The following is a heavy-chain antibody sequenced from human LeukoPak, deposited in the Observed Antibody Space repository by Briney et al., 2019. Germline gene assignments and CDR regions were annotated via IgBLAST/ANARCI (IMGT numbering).Heavy chain of an antibody. Sequence: GGSLRLSCAASGFTVSSNYMSWVRQAPGKGLEWVSVIYSGGSTYYADSVKGRFTISRDNSKNTLYLQMNSLRAEDTAVYYCAKELWFGEAPGDYWGQGTLVTVSS. CDR2: IYSGGST. J-gene: IGHJ4*02. CDR3: AKELWFGEAPGDY. V-gene: IGHV3-53*01. D-gene: IGHD3-10*01. CDR1: GFTVSSNY.